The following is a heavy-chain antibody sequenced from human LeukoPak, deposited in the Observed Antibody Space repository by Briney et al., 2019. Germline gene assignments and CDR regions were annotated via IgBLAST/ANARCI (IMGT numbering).Heavy chain of an antibody. CDR2: IYYSGGT. J-gene: IGHJ3*02. CDR1: GGSISSYY. Sequence: PSETLSLTCTVSGGSISSYYWSWIRQPPGKGLEWIGYIYYSGGTNYNPSLKSRVTISVDTSKNQFSLKLSSVTAADTAVCYCARPRFWNDEEGAFDIWGQGTMVTVSS. V-gene: IGHV4-59*08. CDR3: ARPRFWNDEEGAFDI. D-gene: IGHD1-1*01.